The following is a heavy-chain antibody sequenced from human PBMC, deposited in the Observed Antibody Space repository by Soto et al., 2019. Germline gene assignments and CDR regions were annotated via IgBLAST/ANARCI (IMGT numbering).Heavy chain of an antibody. CDR3: ARVPSSGWTPSRTRFDY. D-gene: IGHD6-19*01. CDR2: ISYDGSNK. V-gene: IGHV3-30-3*01. Sequence: LRLSCAASGFTFCSYAMHWVRQAPGKGLEWVAVISYDGSNKYYADSVKGRFTISRDNSKNTLYLQMNSLRAEDTAVYYCARVPSSGWTPSRTRFDYWGQGTLVTVSS. CDR1: GFTFCSYA. J-gene: IGHJ4*02.